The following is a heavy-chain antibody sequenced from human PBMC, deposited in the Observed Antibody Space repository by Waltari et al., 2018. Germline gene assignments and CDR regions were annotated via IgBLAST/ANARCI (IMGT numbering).Heavy chain of an antibody. V-gene: IGHV4-59*01. Sequence: QVQLQESGPGLVKPSETLSLTCTVSGGSISSYYWSWIRQPPGKGLEWIGYIYYSGSTNYNPSLKSRVTISVDTSENQFSLKLSSVTAADTAVYYCARTEGGWFDPWGQGTLVTVSS. CDR3: ARTEGGWFDP. D-gene: IGHD3-16*01. CDR1: GGSISSYY. J-gene: IGHJ5*02. CDR2: IYYSGST.